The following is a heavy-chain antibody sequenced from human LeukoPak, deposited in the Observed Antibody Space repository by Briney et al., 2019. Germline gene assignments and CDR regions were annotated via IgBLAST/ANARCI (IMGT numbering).Heavy chain of an antibody. Sequence: SETLSLTCTVSGGSITNTGAYWVWIRQSPGKVLEWIGSIYYSGSAYYTPSLRSRVTISVATSKSLFSLTLSSVTAADTAVYYCARDTGPSGTAFDYWGQGILVTVSS. CDR3: ARDTGPSGTAFDY. CDR2: IYYSGSA. V-gene: IGHV4-39*07. CDR1: GGSITNTGAY. D-gene: IGHD2-2*01. J-gene: IGHJ4*02.